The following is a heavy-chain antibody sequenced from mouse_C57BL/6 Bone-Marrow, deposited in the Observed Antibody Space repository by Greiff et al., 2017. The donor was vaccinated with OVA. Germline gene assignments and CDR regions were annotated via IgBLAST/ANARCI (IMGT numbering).Heavy chain of an antibody. V-gene: IGHV1-76*01. CDR2: IYPGSGNT. Sequence: QVQLQQSGAELVRPGASVKLSCKASGYTFTDYYINWVKQRPGQGLEWIARIYPGSGNTYYNEKFKGKATLTAEKSSSTAYMQLSSLTSEDSAVYFCARGYYGSQAWFAYWGQGTLVTVSA. CDR3: ARGYYGSQAWFAY. CDR1: GYTFTDYY. J-gene: IGHJ3*01. D-gene: IGHD1-1*01.